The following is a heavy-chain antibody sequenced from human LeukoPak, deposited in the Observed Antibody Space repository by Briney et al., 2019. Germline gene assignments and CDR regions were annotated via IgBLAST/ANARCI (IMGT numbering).Heavy chain of an antibody. V-gene: IGHV3-23*01. CDR2: IYENGGTT. Sequence: PGGSLRLSCVGSGFTFRSHAMSWVRQAPEKGLEFVSGIYENGGTTYYADSVKGRFTISRDNSKNTLYLQMNSLRAEDTAVYYCAKVRPENRFGLDYWGQGTLVTVSS. J-gene: IGHJ4*02. CDR1: GFTFRSHA. D-gene: IGHD3-16*01. CDR3: AKVRPENRFGLDY.